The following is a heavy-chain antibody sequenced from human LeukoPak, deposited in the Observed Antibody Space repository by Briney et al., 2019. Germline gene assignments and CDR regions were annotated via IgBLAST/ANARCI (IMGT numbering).Heavy chain of an antibody. Sequence: ASVKVSCKASGGTFSSYAISWVRQAPGQGLEWMGWISAYNGNTNYAQKLQGRVTMTTDTSTSTAYMELRSLRSDDTAVYYCASYNILTGDAFDIWGQGTMVTVSS. CDR3: ASYNILTGDAFDI. CDR1: GGTFSSYA. D-gene: IGHD3-9*01. V-gene: IGHV1-18*01. J-gene: IGHJ3*02. CDR2: ISAYNGNT.